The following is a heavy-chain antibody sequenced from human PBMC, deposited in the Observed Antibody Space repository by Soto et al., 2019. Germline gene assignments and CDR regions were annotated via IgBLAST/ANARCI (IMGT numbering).Heavy chain of an antibody. J-gene: IGHJ6*02. CDR1: GYTFTDYF. D-gene: IGHD2-2*01. CDR2: INPYSGGA. V-gene: IGHV1-2*02. Sequence: ASVKVSCKASGYTFTDYFIHWVRQAPGQGLEWIGWINPYSGGADLSQKFQGRVTMTRDTSISTAYMEVSSLRADDTAVFYCARERSVGYCITTTCPKPVYYYAMDVWGQGTTVTVSS. CDR3: ARERSVGYCITTTCPKPVYYYAMDV.